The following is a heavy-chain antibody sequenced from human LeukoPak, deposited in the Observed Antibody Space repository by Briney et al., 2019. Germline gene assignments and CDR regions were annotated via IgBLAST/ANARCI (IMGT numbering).Heavy chain of an antibody. CDR2: ISWNSGSI. Sequence: PGGSLRLSCAASGFTFDDYAMHWVRQPPGKGLEWVSGISWNSGSIGYADSVKGRFTISRDNAKNSLYLQMNSLRAEDTALYYCAKAYSSSWLSYLDYWGQGTLVTVSS. J-gene: IGHJ4*02. V-gene: IGHV3-9*01. D-gene: IGHD6-13*01. CDR1: GFTFDDYA. CDR3: AKAYSSSWLSYLDY.